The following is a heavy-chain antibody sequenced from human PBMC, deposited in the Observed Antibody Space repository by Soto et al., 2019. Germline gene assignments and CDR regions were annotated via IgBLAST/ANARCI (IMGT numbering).Heavy chain of an antibody. CDR3: ARAGPLRYFDWPRAEYFQH. Sequence: PSETLSLTCTVSGGSISSYYWSWIRQPPGKGLEWIGYIFYSGSTNYNPSLKSRVTISVDTSKNQFSLKLSSVTAADTAVYYCARAGPLRYFDWPRAEYFQHWGQGTLVTVSS. V-gene: IGHV4-59*01. CDR2: IFYSGST. D-gene: IGHD3-9*01. J-gene: IGHJ1*01. CDR1: GGSISSYY.